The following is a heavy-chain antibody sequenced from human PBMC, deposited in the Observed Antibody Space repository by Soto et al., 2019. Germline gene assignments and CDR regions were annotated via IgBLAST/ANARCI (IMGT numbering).Heavy chain of an antibody. Sequence: QVQLVESGGGVVQPGRSLRLSCAASGFTFSSYAMHWVRQAPGKGLEWVAVISYDGSNKYYADSVKGRFTISRDNPKTTLYLQMNSLRAEDTAVYYCARDPPYDFWSGYPYGMDVGGQGTTVTVSS. CDR3: ARDPPYDFWSGYPYGMDV. V-gene: IGHV3-30-3*01. J-gene: IGHJ6*02. CDR2: ISYDGSNK. CDR1: GFTFSSYA. D-gene: IGHD3-3*01.